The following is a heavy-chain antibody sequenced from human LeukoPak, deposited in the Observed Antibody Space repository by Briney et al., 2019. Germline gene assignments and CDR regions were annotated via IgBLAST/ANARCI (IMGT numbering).Heavy chain of an antibody. CDR3: XXXXXXXXXXQSGGAFDI. CDR1: XXSXXGYY. Sequence: VXXXSXXGYYWSWLRQPPGKGXXWIGEINHSGSTNYNPSLKSRVTISVEXSKNQFSLKLSDVTGGDTAVYYWXXXXXXXXXXQSGGAFDIWGQGTMVTVSS. V-gene: IGHV4-34*01. J-gene: IGHJ3*02. CDR2: INHSGST.